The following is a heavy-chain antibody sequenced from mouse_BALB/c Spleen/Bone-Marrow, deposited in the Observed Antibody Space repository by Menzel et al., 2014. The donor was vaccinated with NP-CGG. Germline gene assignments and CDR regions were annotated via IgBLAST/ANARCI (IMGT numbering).Heavy chain of an antibody. J-gene: IGHJ3*01. Sequence: EVNVVESGGGLVQPGGSLKLSCAASGFTFSSYGMSWVRQNIDKRLELVATIKSNGGSTYYPDSVKGRFSISRDNAKNTLYLQMSSLKSEDTAMYYCTSLSSMITAAWFAYWGQGTLVTISA. CDR2: IKSNGGST. D-gene: IGHD2-4*01. V-gene: IGHV5-6-3*01. CDR1: GFTFSSYG. CDR3: TSLSSMITAAWFAY.